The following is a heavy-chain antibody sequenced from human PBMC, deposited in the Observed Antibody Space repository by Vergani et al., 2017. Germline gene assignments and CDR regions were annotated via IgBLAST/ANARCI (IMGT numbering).Heavy chain of an antibody. V-gene: IGHV3-30*02. CDR1: GFTFSSYG. J-gene: IGHJ5*01. CDR2: IRYDGSNK. Sequence: QVQLVESGGGVVQPGGSLRLSCAASGFTFSSYGMHWVRQAPGKGLEWVAFIRYDGSNKYYADSVKGRFTISRDNSKNTLYLQMNSLRAEDTAVYYCVRGGLATIYNWFAPWGQGTRVTVSS. CDR3: VRGGLATIYNWFAP. D-gene: IGHD5-24*01.